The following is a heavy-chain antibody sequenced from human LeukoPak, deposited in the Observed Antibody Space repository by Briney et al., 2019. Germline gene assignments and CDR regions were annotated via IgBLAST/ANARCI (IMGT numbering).Heavy chain of an antibody. Sequence: GRSLRLSCAASGFTFSSYGMHWVRQAPGKGLEWVAVILYDGSNKYYADSVKGRFTISRDNSKNTLYLQMNSLRAEDTAVHYCAKDFDYWGQGTLVTVSS. J-gene: IGHJ4*02. V-gene: IGHV3-30*18. CDR2: ILYDGSNK. CDR1: GFTFSSYG. CDR3: AKDFDY.